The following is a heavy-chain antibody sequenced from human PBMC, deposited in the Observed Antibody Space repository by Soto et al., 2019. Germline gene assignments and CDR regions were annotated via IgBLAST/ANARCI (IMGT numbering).Heavy chain of an antibody. CDR1: GGSINSNNYY. J-gene: IGHJ4*02. CDR3: AKVVVAATRHTDFDS. Sequence: PSETLSLTCTVSGGSINSNNYYWAWIRQPPGKGLAWIASIYYDGSTYYNPSLKSRGSISGDTSKNHCSLKLSSATAADTAVYYCAKVVVAATRHTDFDSWGQGTLVTVSS. V-gene: IGHV4-39*02. D-gene: IGHD2-15*01. CDR2: IYYDGST.